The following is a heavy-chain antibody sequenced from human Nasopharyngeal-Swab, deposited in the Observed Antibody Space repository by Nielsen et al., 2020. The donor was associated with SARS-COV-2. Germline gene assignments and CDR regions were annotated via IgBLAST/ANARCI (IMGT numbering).Heavy chain of an antibody. J-gene: IGHJ3*02. D-gene: IGHD3-16*02. CDR2: IYYSGST. Sequence: PGKGLEWIGYIYYSGSTYYNPSLKSRVTISVDTSKNQFSLKLSSVTAADTAVYYCARATYYDYVWGSYRPGALDIWGQGTMVTVSS. CDR3: ARATYYDYVWGSYRPGALDI. V-gene: IGHV4-30-4*05.